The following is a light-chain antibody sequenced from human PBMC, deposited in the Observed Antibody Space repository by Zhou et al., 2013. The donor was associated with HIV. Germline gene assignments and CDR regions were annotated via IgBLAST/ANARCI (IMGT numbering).Light chain of an antibody. J-gene: IGKJ2*04. CDR2: DAS. Sequence: EVLMTQSPVTLSVSPGARATLSCRASQSVDTYLAWYQQRPGQPPRLLIYDASTRATGVPVRFSGSGSGTEFTLSIANLQSEDVAVYYCQQYNNWPPGSFGQGTKLEIK. CDR3: QQYNNWPPGS. V-gene: IGKV3-15*01. CDR1: QSVDTY.